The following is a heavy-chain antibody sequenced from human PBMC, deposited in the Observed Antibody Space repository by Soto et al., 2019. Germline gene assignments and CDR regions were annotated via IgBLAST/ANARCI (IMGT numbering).Heavy chain of an antibody. D-gene: IGHD5-18*01. Sequence: ASLKVSCKASGYTFTSYLSGWVRQNKGKGLEWMGWMNPNSSNTGYAQKFQGRVTMTRNTSIGTAYMELSSLRSEDTAVYYCARAEGYSYGSYYYYMDVWGKGTTVTVSS. CDR3: ARAEGYSYGSYYYYMDV. J-gene: IGHJ6*03. CDR1: GYTFTSYL. V-gene: IGHV1-8*01. CDR2: MNPNSSNT.